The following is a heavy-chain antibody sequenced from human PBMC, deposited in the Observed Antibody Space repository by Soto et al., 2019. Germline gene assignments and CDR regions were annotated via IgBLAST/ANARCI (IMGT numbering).Heavy chain of an antibody. D-gene: IGHD2-8*01. V-gene: IGHV1-18*01. CDR1: GYTFTRYG. CDR2: ISGYNGDT. J-gene: IGHJ6*02. CDR3: AKNGQPPYYYYGLDV. Sequence: GHLVQSEAEVKKSGASVKVSCKASGYTFTRYGISWVRQAPGQGLEWMGWISGYNGDTNYAREFQGRVSMTIDTSTTTAYMELRSPTSDDTAVYYCAKNGQPPYYYYGLDVWGQGTKVTVSS.